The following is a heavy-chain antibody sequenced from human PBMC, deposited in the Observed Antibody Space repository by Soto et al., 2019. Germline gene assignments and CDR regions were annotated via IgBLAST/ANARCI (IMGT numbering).Heavy chain of an antibody. D-gene: IGHD3-22*01. CDR2: ISGSGGST. Sequence: PGGSLRLSCAAYGFAISNYWMSWVRQAPGKGLEWVSAISGSGGSTYYADSVKGRFTISRDNSKNTLYLQMNSLRAEDTAVYYCAKDGYYYDSSGYAAPCAFDIWGQGTMVTVSS. CDR3: AKDGYYYDSSGYAAPCAFDI. J-gene: IGHJ3*02. CDR1: GFAISNYW. V-gene: IGHV3-23*01.